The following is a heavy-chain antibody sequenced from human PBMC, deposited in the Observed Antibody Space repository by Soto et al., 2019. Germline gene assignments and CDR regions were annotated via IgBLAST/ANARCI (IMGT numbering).Heavy chain of an antibody. J-gene: IGHJ5*02. Sequence: RLSCAASGFTFSSYAMSWVRQAPGKGLEWVSAISGSGGSTYYADSVKGRFTISRDNSKNTLYLQMNSLRAEDTAVYYCAKLGGIVVVPAADRVGGFDPWGQGNLVTVSS. CDR1: GFTFSSYA. CDR3: AKLGGIVVVPAADRVGGFDP. D-gene: IGHD2-2*01. V-gene: IGHV3-23*01. CDR2: ISGSGGST.